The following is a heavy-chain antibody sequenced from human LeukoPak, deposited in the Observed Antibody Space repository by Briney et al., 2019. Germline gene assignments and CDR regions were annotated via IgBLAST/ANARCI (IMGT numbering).Heavy chain of an antibody. V-gene: IGHV4-59*01. CDR1: GGSIGSYY. CDR3: ARVRGAAAGKPNWFDP. CDR2: IYYSGST. D-gene: IGHD6-13*01. Sequence: SETLSLTCTVSGGSIGSYYWSWIRQPPGKGLEGIGYIYYSGSTNYNPSLKSRVTISVDTSKNQFSLKLSSVTAADTAVYYCARVRGAAAGKPNWFDPWGQGTLVTVSS. J-gene: IGHJ5*02.